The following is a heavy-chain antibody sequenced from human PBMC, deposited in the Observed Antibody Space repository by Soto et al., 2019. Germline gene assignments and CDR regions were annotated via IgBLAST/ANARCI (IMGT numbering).Heavy chain of an antibody. V-gene: IGHV3-21*04. D-gene: IGHD4-17*01. CDR3: AREGYSDSYSYYQTLDL. J-gene: IGHJ6*02. CDR2: ISSSSSYI. Sequence: GGSLRLSCAASGFTFSSYSMNWVRQAPGKGLEWVSSISSSSSYIYYADSVKGRFTTSRDESKNSVYLQMNSLKTEDTAVYYCAREGYSDSYSYYQTLDLWGQGTTVTVSS. CDR1: GFTFSSYS.